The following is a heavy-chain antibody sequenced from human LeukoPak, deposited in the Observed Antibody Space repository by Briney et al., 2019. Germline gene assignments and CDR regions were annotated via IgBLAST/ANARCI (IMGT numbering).Heavy chain of an antibody. J-gene: IGHJ4*02. CDR1: GFTFSSYA. Sequence: GGSLRLSCAASGFTFSSYAMHWVRQAPGKGLEWVTFIRYDGSNKYYADSVKGRFTISRDNSKNTLYLQMNSLRAEDTAVYYCAKAGNIRFDYWGQGTLVTVSS. D-gene: IGHD2/OR15-2a*01. V-gene: IGHV3-30*02. CDR2: IRYDGSNK. CDR3: AKAGNIRFDY.